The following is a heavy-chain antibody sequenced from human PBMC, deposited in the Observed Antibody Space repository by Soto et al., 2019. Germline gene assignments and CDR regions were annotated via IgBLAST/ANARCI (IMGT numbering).Heavy chain of an antibody. V-gene: IGHV3-23*01. Sequence: PXLSFASPELILTNHGINWVRQAPGKGLEWVSAIAVHDNTYYADSVRGRFTISRDDSTNTVYLQMNRLRLDDTAVYYCAKEARVRSPAGDYFDHWAQGTLVTVSS. CDR1: ELILTNHG. CDR3: AKEARVRSPAGDYFDH. D-gene: IGHD2-21*01. CDR2: IAVHDNT. J-gene: IGHJ4*02.